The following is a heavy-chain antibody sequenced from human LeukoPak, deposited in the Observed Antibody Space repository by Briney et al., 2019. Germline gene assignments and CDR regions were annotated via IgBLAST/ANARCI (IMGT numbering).Heavy chain of an antibody. CDR3: ARGLYSGYEPFDY. CDR2: IYYSGST. J-gene: IGHJ4*02. CDR1: GGSISSGGYY. V-gene: IGHV4-31*03. Sequence: PSQTLSLTCTVSGGSISSGGYYWSWIRQHPGKGLEWIGYIYYSGSTYYNPSLKSRVTISVDTSKNQFSLKLSSVTAADTAVYYCARGLYSGYEPFDYWGQGTLVTVSS. D-gene: IGHD5-12*01.